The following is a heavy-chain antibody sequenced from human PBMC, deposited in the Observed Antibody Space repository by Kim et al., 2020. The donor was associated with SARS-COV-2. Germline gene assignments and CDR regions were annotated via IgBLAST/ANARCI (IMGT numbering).Heavy chain of an antibody. D-gene: IGHD5-12*01. J-gene: IGHJ4*02. CDR2: ISSSSTYI. CDR1: GFTFSSYT. Sequence: GGSLRLSCAASGFTFSSYTMNWVRQAPGKGLEWVSSISSSSTYIYYADSVKGRFTISRDNAKNSLYLQMNSLRAEDTAVYYCARGAEEWLPLLDYWGQGTLVTVSS. V-gene: IGHV3-21*01. CDR3: ARGAEEWLPLLDY.